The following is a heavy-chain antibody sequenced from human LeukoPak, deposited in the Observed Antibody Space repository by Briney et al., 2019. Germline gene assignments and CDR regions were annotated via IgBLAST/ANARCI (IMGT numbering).Heavy chain of an antibody. D-gene: IGHD2-2*01. J-gene: IGHJ6*03. Sequence: PSETLSLTCTVSGGSISGYYWSWIRQPAGKGLEWIGRIYSSGSTNYNPSLKSRVTLSVETSKNEVSLRLRSVTAADTAVYYCARDQGIVVVPAATKGCYMDVWGKGTTVTVSS. V-gene: IGHV4-4*07. CDR1: GGSISGYY. CDR3: ARDQGIVVVPAATKGCYMDV. CDR2: IYSSGST.